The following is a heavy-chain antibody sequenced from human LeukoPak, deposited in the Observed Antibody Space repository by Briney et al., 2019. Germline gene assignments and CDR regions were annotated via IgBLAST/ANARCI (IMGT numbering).Heavy chain of an antibody. Sequence: GGSLRLSCAASGFTVSSNYMSWVREAPGKGLEWVSVIYSGGSTYYADSVKGRFTISRDNSKNTLYLQMNSLRAEDTAVYYCARGDSGSYYAGRAWGQGTLVTVSS. D-gene: IGHD1-26*01. CDR2: IYSGGST. V-gene: IGHV3-66*02. CDR3: ARGDSGSYYAGRA. CDR1: GFTVSSNY. J-gene: IGHJ5*02.